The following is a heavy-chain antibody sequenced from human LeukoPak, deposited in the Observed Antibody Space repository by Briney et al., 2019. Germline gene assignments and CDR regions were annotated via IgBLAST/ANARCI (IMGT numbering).Heavy chain of an antibody. Sequence: ASVKVSCKASGYTFTSYYIHWVRQAPGQGLEWMGIINPSGGSTSYAQKFQGRVTMTRDTSTSTVYMELSSLRSEDTAVYYCARDRITMVRGVIIDVGNWFDPWGEGNLVTVSS. J-gene: IGHJ5*02. V-gene: IGHV1-46*01. CDR1: GYTFTSYY. D-gene: IGHD3-10*01. CDR2: INPSGGST. CDR3: ARDRITMVRGVIIDVGNWFDP.